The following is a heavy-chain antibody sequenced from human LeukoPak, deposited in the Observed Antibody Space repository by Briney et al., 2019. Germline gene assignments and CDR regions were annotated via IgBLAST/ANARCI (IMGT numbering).Heavy chain of an antibody. J-gene: IGHJ4*02. V-gene: IGHV4-39*07. CDR1: GGSINSSTSY. Sequence: PSETLSLTCTVSGGSINSSTSYWAWVRQPPGKGLEWIGTIFYSGSTYYNPSLKSRVTISVASSNNHFSLRLKSVTAADSAIYYCAGVFQFSHFDYWGQGTLATVSS. CDR2: IFYSGST. CDR3: AGVFQFSHFDY.